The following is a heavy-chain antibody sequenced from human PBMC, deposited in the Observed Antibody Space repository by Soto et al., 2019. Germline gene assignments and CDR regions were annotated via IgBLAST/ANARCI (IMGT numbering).Heavy chain of an antibody. Sequence: EVQLLESGGGLLQRGGSLRLSCAASGFTFSSYAMNWVRQAPGKGLEWVSVIHGSGGSAYYADTVKGRFTFSRDNSNNTLFLQMNSLRVEDTAIYFCARGRDRYTVTTFDYWGQGALVTVSP. J-gene: IGHJ4*02. CDR2: IHGSGGSA. V-gene: IGHV3-23*01. CDR1: GFTFSSYA. CDR3: ARGRDRYTVTTFDY. D-gene: IGHD4-17*01.